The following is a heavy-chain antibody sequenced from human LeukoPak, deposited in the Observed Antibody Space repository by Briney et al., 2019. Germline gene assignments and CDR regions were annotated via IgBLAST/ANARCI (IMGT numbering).Heavy chain of an antibody. Sequence: PSETLSLTCAVYGGSFSGYYWSWIRQPPGKGLEWIGEINHSGSTNYNPSLKSRVTISVDTSKNQFSLKLSSVTAADTAVYYCAGRPLYYDFWEDYYGMDVWGQGTTVTVSS. CDR3: AGRPLYYDFWEDYYGMDV. CDR2: INHSGST. J-gene: IGHJ6*02. CDR1: GGSFSGYY. V-gene: IGHV4-34*01. D-gene: IGHD3-3*01.